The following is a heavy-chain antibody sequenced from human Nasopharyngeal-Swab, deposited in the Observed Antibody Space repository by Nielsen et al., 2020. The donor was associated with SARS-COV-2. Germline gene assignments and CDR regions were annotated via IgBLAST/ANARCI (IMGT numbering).Heavy chain of an antibody. D-gene: IGHD6-19*01. Sequence: SETLSLTCTVSGGSISSRSYYWGWIRQPPGKGLEWIGSIYYSGSTYYNPSLKSRVTISVDTSKNQFSLKLSSVTAADTAVYYCARHQREAVAGTGVDYWGQGTLVTVSS. CDR1: GGSISSRSYY. V-gene: IGHV4-39*01. CDR2: IYYSGST. CDR3: ARHQREAVAGTGVDY. J-gene: IGHJ4*02.